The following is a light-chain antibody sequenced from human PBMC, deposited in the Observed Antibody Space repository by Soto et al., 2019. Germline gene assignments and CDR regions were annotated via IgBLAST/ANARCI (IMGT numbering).Light chain of an antibody. CDR3: QQYNNWLTWT. CDR1: QSVRSNF. J-gene: IGKJ1*01. CDR2: GAS. V-gene: IGKV3-20*01. Sequence: EIVLTQSPGTLSLSPGERATLSCRASQSVRSNFLAWYQQKPGQAPRLLIYGASNRATGIPDRFSGSGSGTDFTLTITRLEAEDFAVYYCQQYNNWLTWTFGQGTKVEIK.